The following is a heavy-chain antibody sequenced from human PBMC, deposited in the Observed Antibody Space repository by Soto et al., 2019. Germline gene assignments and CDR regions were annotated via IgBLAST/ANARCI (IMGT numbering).Heavy chain of an antibody. CDR3: ARDPGSKEGQPFDY. Sequence: ETLSLTCTVSGGSISSXXXXWIRQPPGKGLEWIGYIYYSGSTNYNPSLKSRVTISVDTSKXXFSLKLSSVTAADTAVYYCARDPGSKEGQPFDYWGQGTLVTVSS. CDR1: GGSISSXX. V-gene: IGHV4-59*01. D-gene: IGHD1-26*01. J-gene: IGHJ4*02. CDR2: IYYSGST.